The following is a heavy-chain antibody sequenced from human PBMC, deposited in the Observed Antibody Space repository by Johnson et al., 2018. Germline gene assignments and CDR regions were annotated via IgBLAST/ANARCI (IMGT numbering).Heavy chain of an antibody. CDR1: GFTVSSNY. CDR2: IYSGGST. Sequence: EVQLLESGGGLVQPGGSLRLSCAASGFTVSSNYMSWVRQAPGKGLEWVSVIYSGGSTYYADSVTGRFTISRDNSKNTLYLQMNSLRAEDTAVYYCARDTSAYGSGSPIDYYYYMDVWGKGTTVTVSS. V-gene: IGHV3-66*02. D-gene: IGHD3-10*01. J-gene: IGHJ6*03. CDR3: ARDTSAYGSGSPIDYYYYMDV.